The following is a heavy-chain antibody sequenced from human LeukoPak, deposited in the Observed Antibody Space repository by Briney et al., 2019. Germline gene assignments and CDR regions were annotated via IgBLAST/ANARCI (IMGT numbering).Heavy chain of an antibody. CDR1: GFTFDDYG. CDR2: INWNGGST. V-gene: IGHV3-20*04. CDR3: VRGTATGGRMDY. J-gene: IGHJ4*02. Sequence: GGSLRLSCAASGFTFDDYGMSWVRQAPGKGLEWVSGINWNGGSTGYADSVKGRFTISRDNTKNSLYLQMNSLRGEDTALYYCVRGTATGGRMDYWGQGTPVTVFS. D-gene: IGHD5-24*01.